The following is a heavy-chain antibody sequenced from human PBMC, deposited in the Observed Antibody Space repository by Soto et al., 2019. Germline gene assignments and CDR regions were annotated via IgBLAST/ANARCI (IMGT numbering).Heavy chain of an antibody. CDR3: ARHNANFGVVPLDI. CDR1: GYSFTSYW. Sequence: GDSLKISCKGSGYSFTSYWISWVRQMPGKGLEWMGRIDPSDSYTNYSPSFQGHVTISADKSISTAYLQWSSLKASDTAMYYCARHNANFGVVPLDIWGQVTMVTVTS. D-gene: IGHD3-3*01. V-gene: IGHV5-10-1*01. J-gene: IGHJ3*02. CDR2: IDPSDSYT.